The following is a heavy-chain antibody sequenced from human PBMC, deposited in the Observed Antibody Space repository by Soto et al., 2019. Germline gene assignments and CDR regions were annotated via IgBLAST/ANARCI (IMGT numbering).Heavy chain of an antibody. V-gene: IGHV3-23*01. J-gene: IGHJ5*02. CDR1: GFTFSSAA. Sequence: EVQILESGGSLVQPGGSLRLSCAASGFTFSSAAMNWVRQAPGKGLEWVSIISGSDSRTYYADSVKGRFTISRDNSKSTLYLDMNSLRAEDTAVYYCAKSLDIHYKNWFDPWGQGTLVTVSS. CDR3: AKSLDIHYKNWFDP. CDR2: ISGSDSRT. D-gene: IGHD4-4*01.